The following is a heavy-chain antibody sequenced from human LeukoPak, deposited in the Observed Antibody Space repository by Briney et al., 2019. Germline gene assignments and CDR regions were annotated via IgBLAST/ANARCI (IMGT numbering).Heavy chain of an antibody. V-gene: IGHV4-59*12. Sequence: PSETLSLTCTVSGGSISSYYWSWIRQPPGKGLEWIGYIYYSGSTNYNPSLKSRITISVDESKNQFSLKLSSVTAADTAVYYCARNGAYSADYWGRGTLVTVSS. CDR1: GGSISSYY. D-gene: IGHD4-17*01. CDR2: IYYSGST. J-gene: IGHJ4*02. CDR3: ARNGAYSADY.